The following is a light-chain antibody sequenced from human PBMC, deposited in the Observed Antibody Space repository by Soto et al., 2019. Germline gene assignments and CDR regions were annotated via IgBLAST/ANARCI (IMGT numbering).Light chain of an antibody. CDR3: QQYNNWPPRT. CDR2: GAS. V-gene: IGKV3D-15*01. CDR1: QSVRST. J-gene: IGKJ1*01. Sequence: EIVLTQSPSTLSLSPGERVTLSCRASQSVRSTFLAWYQQKPGQAPRLLIYGASNRATGTPDRFSGSGSGTEFTLTISSLQSEDFAVYYCQQYNNWPPRTFGQGTKVDI.